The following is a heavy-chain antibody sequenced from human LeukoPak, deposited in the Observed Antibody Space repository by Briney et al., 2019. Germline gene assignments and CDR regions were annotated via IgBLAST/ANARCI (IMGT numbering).Heavy chain of an antibody. J-gene: IGHJ4*02. Sequence: GGSLRLSCAASGFTFTSYTMNWVRQAPGKGLEWVSSITSSNYIYYADSVKGRFSISRDNPKNSLYLQMNSLRAEDTAVYYCARVWELSFDYWGQGTLVTVSS. V-gene: IGHV3-21*01. D-gene: IGHD1-26*01. CDR3: ARVWELSFDY. CDR1: GFTFTSYT. CDR2: ITSSNYI.